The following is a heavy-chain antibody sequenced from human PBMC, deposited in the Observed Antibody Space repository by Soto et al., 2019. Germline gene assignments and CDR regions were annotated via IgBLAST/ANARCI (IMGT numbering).Heavy chain of an antibody. Sequence: QVQLVESGGGLVKPGGSLRLSCAASGFTFSDYYMGWIRQAPGKGLDWVAYISSTVGTIYYAESVKGRFTISRDNAKNSLYLQMNNLRAEDTAVYYCARRAILWGNAFDVWGQGTMVTVSS. CDR3: ARRAILWGNAFDV. J-gene: IGHJ3*01. D-gene: IGHD2-21*01. V-gene: IGHV3-11*01. CDR1: GFTFSDYY. CDR2: ISSTVGTI.